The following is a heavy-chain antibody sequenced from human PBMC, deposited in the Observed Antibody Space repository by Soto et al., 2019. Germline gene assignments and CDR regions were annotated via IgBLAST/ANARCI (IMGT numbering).Heavy chain of an antibody. CDR1: GVPFSSYW. CDR3: AREFNFDWLPRNYYYYGMDV. J-gene: IGHJ6*02. V-gene: IGHV3-74*01. D-gene: IGHD3-9*01. CDR2: INSDGSST. Sequence: GGSLRLCCAASGVPFSSYWMHWVRQAPGKGLVWVSRINSDGSSTSYSDSVKGRFTISRDNAKNTLYLQMNSLRAEDTAVYYCAREFNFDWLPRNYYYYGMDVWGQGTTVTVSS.